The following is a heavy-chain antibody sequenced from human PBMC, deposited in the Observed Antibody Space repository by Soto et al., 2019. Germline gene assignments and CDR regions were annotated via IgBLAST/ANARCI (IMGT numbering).Heavy chain of an antibody. Sequence: QVQLQQWGAGLLKPSETLSLTCAVYGGSFSGYYWTWIRQPPGTGLEWMGEINHSGSTNYNPSLKSRVTISVDTSKNQFSLKLTSVTAADKAVYYCARDKISGLFDYLGQGTLFTVSS. CDR1: GGSFSGYY. CDR2: INHSGST. CDR3: ARDKISGLFDY. V-gene: IGHV4-34*01. J-gene: IGHJ4*02.